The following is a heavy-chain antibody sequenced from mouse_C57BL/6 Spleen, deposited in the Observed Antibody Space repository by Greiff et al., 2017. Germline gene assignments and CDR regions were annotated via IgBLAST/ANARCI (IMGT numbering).Heavy chain of an antibody. CDR2: ISYDGSN. Sequence: EVHLVESGPGLVKPSQSLSLTCSVTGYSITSGYYWNWIRQLPGNKLEWMGYISYDGSNNYNPSLKNRISITRGTSKNQFFLKLNSVTTEDTATYYCARELRTVVADMDYWGQGTSVTVSS. V-gene: IGHV3-6*01. J-gene: IGHJ4*01. CDR3: ARELRTVVADMDY. D-gene: IGHD1-1*01. CDR1: GYSITSGYY.